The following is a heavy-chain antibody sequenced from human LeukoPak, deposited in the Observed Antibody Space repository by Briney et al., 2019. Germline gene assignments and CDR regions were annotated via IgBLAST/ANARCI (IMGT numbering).Heavy chain of an antibody. V-gene: IGHV4-39*01. J-gene: IGHJ4*02. Sequence: SETLSLTCTVSGGSISSSSYYWGWIRQPPGKMLEWNWSIYYSGSTYYNPSLKSRVTISVDTSKNQFSLKLSSVTAADTAVYYCATYSSSWYGGQEYFDYWGQGTLVTVSS. CDR2: IYYSGST. CDR3: ATYSSSWYGGQEYFDY. D-gene: IGHD6-13*01. CDR1: GGSISSSSYY.